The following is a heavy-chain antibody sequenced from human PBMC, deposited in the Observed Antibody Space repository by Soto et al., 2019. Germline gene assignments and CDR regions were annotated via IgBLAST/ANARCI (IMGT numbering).Heavy chain of an antibody. CDR3: ARAGIGGTAFRGLLDY. D-gene: IGHD1-7*01. CDR2: IWHDGSEI. CDR1: GSIFIGYG. J-gene: IGHJ4*02. Sequence: GGSLRLSCVVPGSIFIGYGMHWVRQAPGKGLEWVAVIWHDGSEIYYADSVKGRFTISRDNSKNTLYLHMNSLRAEDTAVYYCARAGIGGTAFRGLLDYWGQGTLVTVSP. V-gene: IGHV3-33*01.